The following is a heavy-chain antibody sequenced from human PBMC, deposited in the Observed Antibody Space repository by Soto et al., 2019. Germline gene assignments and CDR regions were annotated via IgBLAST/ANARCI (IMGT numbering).Heavy chain of an antibody. J-gene: IGHJ3*02. V-gene: IGHV5-51*01. CDR3: ARHGHSSSLLKRPRAFDI. D-gene: IGHD6-6*01. CDR1: GYSFTSYW. CDR2: IYPGDSDT. Sequence: PGESLKISCKGSGYSFTSYWIGWVRQMPGKGLEWMGIIYPGDSDTRYSPSFQGQVTISADKSISTAYLQWSSLKASDTAMYYCARHGHSSSLLKRPRAFDIWGQGTMVTVSS.